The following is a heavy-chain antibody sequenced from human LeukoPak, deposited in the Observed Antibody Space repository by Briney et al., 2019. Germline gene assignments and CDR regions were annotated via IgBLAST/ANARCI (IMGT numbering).Heavy chain of an antibody. CDR3: ARVRGVGGLEDFDY. J-gene: IGHJ4*02. Sequence: ASVKVSCKASGYTFTGYYMHWVRQAPGQGLEWMGWINPNSGGTNYAQKFQGRVTMTRDTSISTAYMELSRLRSDDTAVYYCARVRGVGGLEDFDYWGQGTLVTVSS. CDR1: GYTFTGYY. D-gene: IGHD3-10*01. V-gene: IGHV1-2*02. CDR2: INPNSGGT.